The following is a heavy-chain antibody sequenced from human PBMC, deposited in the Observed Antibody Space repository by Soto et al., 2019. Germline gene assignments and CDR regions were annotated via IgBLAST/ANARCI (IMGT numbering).Heavy chain of an antibody. CDR1: GFTFSSYA. Sequence: PGGSLRLSCAASGFTFSSYAMSWVRQAPGKGLEWVSAISGSGGSTYYADSVKGRFTISRDNSKNTLYLQMNSLRAEDTAVYYCAIAEQLAELNFDYWGQGTLVTVSS. J-gene: IGHJ4*02. D-gene: IGHD6-6*01. CDR3: AIAEQLAELNFDY. CDR2: ISGSGGST. V-gene: IGHV3-23*01.